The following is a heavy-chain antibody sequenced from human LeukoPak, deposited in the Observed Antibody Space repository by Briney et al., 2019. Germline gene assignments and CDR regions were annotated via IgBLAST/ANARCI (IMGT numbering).Heavy chain of an antibody. V-gene: IGHV4-39*01. CDR2: IYYTGRT. CDR3: ARRGSMGGSFVGAFDI. Sequence: PSETLSLTCTVSGDSFSRNTYSWGWIRQPPGKGLEWIGSIYYTGRTFYNPSLKSRVTISVDTSKNQFSLRLSSVTAADTAVYYCARRGSMGGSFVGAFDIWGQGTMVTVSS. D-gene: IGHD1-26*01. CDR1: GDSFSRNTYS. J-gene: IGHJ3*02.